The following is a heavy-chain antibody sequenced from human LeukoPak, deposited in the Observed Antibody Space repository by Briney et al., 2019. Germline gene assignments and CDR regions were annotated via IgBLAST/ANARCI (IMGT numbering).Heavy chain of an antibody. V-gene: IGHV3-53*01. CDR2: LYSNGNT. Sequence: GGSLRLSCAASGFTVITNDMTCVRQAPGKGLEWVSVLYSNGNTKYADSVQGRFTISRDNSKNTLYLEMNSLSPDDTAVYYCARGVEPLAANTLAYWGQGTLVTVSS. CDR1: GFTVITND. D-gene: IGHD1-14*01. CDR3: ARGVEPLAANTLAY. J-gene: IGHJ4*02.